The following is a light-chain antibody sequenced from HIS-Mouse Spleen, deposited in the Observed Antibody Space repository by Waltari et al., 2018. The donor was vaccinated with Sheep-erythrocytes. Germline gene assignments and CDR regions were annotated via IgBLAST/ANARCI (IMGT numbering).Light chain of an antibody. V-gene: IGKV2-28*01. J-gene: IGKJ5*01. Sequence: DIVMTQSPLSLPVTPGEPASISCRSSQSLLHSNGYNYLDWYLQKPGQSPQLLINLGSKRASWVPDRFSGSGSGTDFTLKISRVEAEDVGVYYCMQALQTPPTFGQGTRLEIK. CDR2: LGS. CDR3: MQALQTPPT. CDR1: QSLLHSNGYNY.